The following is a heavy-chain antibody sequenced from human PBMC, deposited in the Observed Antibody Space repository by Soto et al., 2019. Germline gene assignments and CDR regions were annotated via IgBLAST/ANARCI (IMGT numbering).Heavy chain of an antibody. CDR2: IGSSGGSI. CDR3: ARAGEYYDILTGLGAVDV. D-gene: IGHD3-9*01. CDR1: GFIFSDYY. V-gene: IGHV3-11*01. J-gene: IGHJ6*02. Sequence: QVQLVESGGGLVKPGGYLRLSCAASGFIFSDYYLSWIRQAPGKGLEWVSYIGSSGGSIYYAHSVKGRFTISRDNAKNSLNLEMNSLGAEDTAVYYCARAGEYYDILTGLGAVDVWGQGTTVTVSS.